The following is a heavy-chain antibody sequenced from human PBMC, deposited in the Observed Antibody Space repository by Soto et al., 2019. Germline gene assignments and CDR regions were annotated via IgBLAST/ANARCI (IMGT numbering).Heavy chain of an antibody. Sequence: GGSLRLSCAASGFTFEDYAMHWVRQAPGKGLEWVSGISWNSGSIGYADSVKGRFTISRDNAKNSLYLQRNSLRAEDTALSDCAKDIGKGIAAAVIVNWGPGTLVTVSS. CDR3: AKDIGKGIAAAVIVN. J-gene: IGHJ4*02. V-gene: IGHV3-9*01. CDR2: ISWNSGSI. CDR1: GFTFEDYA. D-gene: IGHD6-13*01.